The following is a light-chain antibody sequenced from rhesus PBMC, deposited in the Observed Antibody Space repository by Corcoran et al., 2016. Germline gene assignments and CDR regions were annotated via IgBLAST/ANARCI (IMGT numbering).Light chain of an antibody. CDR1: SSGIASYSD. Sequence: QAAPTQPPSVSKSLGPSVTISCAGTSSGIASYSDVSWYQQHPGTDPRLLIYRVSNRTSGVSDRFSGFKSGSTTSLTISGLQAEDEALYYCCSYRSGSTDVFGSGTKLTVL. CDR3: CSYRSGSTDV. CDR2: RVS. J-gene: IGLJ6*01. V-gene: IGLV2-26*01.